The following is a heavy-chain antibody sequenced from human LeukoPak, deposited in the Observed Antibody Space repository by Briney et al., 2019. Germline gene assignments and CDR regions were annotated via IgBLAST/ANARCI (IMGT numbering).Heavy chain of an antibody. CDR2: MSPDSGYT. CDR3: EIYTGYDSF. J-gene: IGHJ4*02. V-gene: IGHV1-8*01. Sequence: ASAKVSCKASGYTFTSYDINWVRQATGQGLEWTGWMSPDSGYTGYAQTFQGRVTLTRNTSVSTAFMELSSLRSEDTALYYCEIYTGYDSFWGQGTLVTVSS. D-gene: IGHD5-12*01. CDR1: GYTFTSYD.